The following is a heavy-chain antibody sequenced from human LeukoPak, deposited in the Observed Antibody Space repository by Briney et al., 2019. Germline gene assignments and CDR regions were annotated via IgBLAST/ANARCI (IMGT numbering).Heavy chain of an antibody. Sequence: PGGSLRLSCAASGFTFSSYGMHWVRQAPAKGLEWVAVISYDGSNKSYPDSVKGRFTIARDNSKNTLYLQMNSLRAEDTAVYYCANPLFGELYPSHYFDYWGEGTLVTGSS. CDR3: ANPLFGELYPSHYFDY. D-gene: IGHD3-10*02. CDR2: ISYDGSNK. J-gene: IGHJ4*02. CDR1: GFTFSSYG. V-gene: IGHV3-30*18.